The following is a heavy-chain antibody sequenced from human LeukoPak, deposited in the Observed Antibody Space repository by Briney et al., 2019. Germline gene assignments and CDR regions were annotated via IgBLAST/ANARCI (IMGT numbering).Heavy chain of an antibody. J-gene: IGHJ4*02. Sequence: PGGSLRLSCTVSGFTFDDYAMHWVRQAPGKGLEWVSGISWNSGSIGYADSVKGRFTISRDNAKNSLYLQMNSLRAEDTALYYCAKDIMDTGQQLVFDYWGQGTLVTVSS. CDR3: AKDIMDTGQQLVFDY. CDR1: GFTFDDYA. CDR2: ISWNSGSI. V-gene: IGHV3-9*01. D-gene: IGHD6-13*01.